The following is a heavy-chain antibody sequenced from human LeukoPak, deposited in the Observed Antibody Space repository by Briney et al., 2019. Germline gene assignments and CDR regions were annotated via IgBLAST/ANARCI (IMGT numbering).Heavy chain of an antibody. CDR2: IYSGGST. Sequence: GRSLRLSCAVSGFTVSVNYMSWVRQAPGKGLEWVSVIYSGGSTYYADSVEGRFTISGDNSKNTLYLQMNSLRAEDTAVYYCAREEGPLDYWGQGTLVTVSS. CDR1: GFTVSVNY. CDR3: AREEGPLDY. J-gene: IGHJ4*02. D-gene: IGHD1-14*01. V-gene: IGHV3-66*01.